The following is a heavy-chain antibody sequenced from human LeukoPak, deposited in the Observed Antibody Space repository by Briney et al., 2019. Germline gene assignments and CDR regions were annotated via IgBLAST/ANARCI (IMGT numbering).Heavy chain of an antibody. CDR3: ARVQLPSPAPPDV. CDR2: IIPIFGTA. D-gene: IGHD4-23*01. V-gene: IGHV1-69*05. J-gene: IGHJ6*04. Sequence: SVKVSCKASGGTFSSYAISWVRQAPGQGLEWMGGIIPIFGTANYAQKFQGRVTITTDESTSTAYMELRSLRSDDTAVYYCARVQLPSPAPPDVWGKGTTVTVSS. CDR1: GGTFSSYA.